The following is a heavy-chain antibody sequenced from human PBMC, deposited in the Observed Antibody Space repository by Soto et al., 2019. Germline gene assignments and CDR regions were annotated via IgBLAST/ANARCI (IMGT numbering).Heavy chain of an antibody. D-gene: IGHD4-17*01. CDR3: AKNTVCNTATCYFDY. Sequence: EVQLLESGGGLVQPGGSPRLPCAASGFTFSSYSMSWVRQAPGMGLEWVSAMSGSGGSSYYADSVKGRFIISRDNSKNMLYLQMDSLRAEDTAVYYCAKNTVCNTATCYFDYWGQGTLVTVSS. V-gene: IGHV3-23*01. J-gene: IGHJ4*02. CDR2: MSGSGGSS. CDR1: GFTFSSYS.